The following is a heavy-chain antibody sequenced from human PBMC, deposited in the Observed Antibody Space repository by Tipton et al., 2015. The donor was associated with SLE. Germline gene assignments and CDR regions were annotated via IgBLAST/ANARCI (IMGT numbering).Heavy chain of an antibody. J-gene: IGHJ5*02. CDR1: GFTFSSYA. CDR3: ARPYYYDSSGSPYNWFDP. V-gene: IGHV3-30-3*01. D-gene: IGHD3-22*01. CDR2: ISYDGSNK. Sequence: SLRLSYAASGFTFSSYAMHWVRQAPGKGLEWVAVISYDGSNKYYADSVKGRFTISRDNSKNTLYLQMNSLRAEDTAVYYCARPYYYDSSGSPYNWFDPWGQGTLVTVSS.